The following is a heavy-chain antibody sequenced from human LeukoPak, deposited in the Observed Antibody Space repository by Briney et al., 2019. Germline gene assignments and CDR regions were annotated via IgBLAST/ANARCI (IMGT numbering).Heavy chain of an antibody. J-gene: IGHJ5*02. CDR3: ARDPRQGGDFWSATNWFDP. CDR1: GASISSASYY. D-gene: IGHD3-3*01. CDR2: MHYTGST. V-gene: IGHV4-39*07. Sequence: PSETLSLTCTDSGASISSASYYWAWIRQPPGKGLEWIASMHYTGSTYFNPSLKSRVTISVDTSKNQFSLNLNSVTAADTAVYYCARDPRQGGDFWSATNWFDPWGQGTLVTVSS.